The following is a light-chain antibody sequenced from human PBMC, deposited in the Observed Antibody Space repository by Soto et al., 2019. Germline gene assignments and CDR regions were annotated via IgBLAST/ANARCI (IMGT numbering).Light chain of an antibody. CDR3: GSYSSTTTREV. CDR1: SSDVGGYNF. V-gene: IGLV2-14*01. Sequence: QSVLTQPASVSGSPGQSITISCTGASSDVGGYNFVSWYQHHPGTPPKLIIYEVTHRPSGVSHRFSGSKSANTASLTISGLQVEDEAAYFCGSYSSTTTREVFGTGTKVTVL. CDR2: EVT. J-gene: IGLJ1*01.